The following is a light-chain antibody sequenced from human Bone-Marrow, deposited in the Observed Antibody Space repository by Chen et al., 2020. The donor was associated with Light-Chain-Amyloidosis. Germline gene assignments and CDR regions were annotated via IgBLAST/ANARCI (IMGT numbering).Light chain of an antibody. J-gene: IGLJ2*01. Sequence: SYELTQPPSVSVSPGQTARITCSGDDFPTKYAYWYQQKPGQAPVLVIHRDTERPSGISERFSGSGSGTTATLTISGVQAEDEADYHCQSADSSGTYEVIFGGGTKLTVL. CDR3: QSADSSGTYEVI. CDR1: DFPTKY. V-gene: IGLV3-25*03. CDR2: RDT.